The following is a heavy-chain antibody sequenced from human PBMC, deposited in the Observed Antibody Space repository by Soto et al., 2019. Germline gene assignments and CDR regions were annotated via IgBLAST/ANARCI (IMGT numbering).Heavy chain of an antibody. V-gene: IGHV4-34*01. CDR1: GGSFSGYY. D-gene: IGHD2-8*01. CDR2: INHSGST. CDR3: ARGGLMVYAVFDY. Sequence: QVQLQQWGAGLLKPSETLSLTCAVYGGSFSGYYWSWIRQPPGKGLEWSGEINHSGSTKYNPSLKSRVPISGDTSKTQFSLRLSSVTAADTALYYCARGGLMVYAVFDYWGQGTVVTVSS. J-gene: IGHJ4*02.